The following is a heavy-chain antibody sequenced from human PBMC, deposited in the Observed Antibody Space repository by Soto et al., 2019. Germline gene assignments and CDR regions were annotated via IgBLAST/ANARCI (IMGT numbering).Heavy chain of an antibody. CDR3: ARHRYYDFWSGFDSYYYYGMDV. D-gene: IGHD3-3*01. V-gene: IGHV1-69*13. CDR2: IIPIFGTA. Sequence: ASVKVSCKASGGTFSSYAISWVRQAPGQGLEWMGGIIPIFGTANYAQKFQGRVTITADESTSTAYMELSSLRSEDTAVYYCARHRYYDFWSGFDSYYYYGMDVWGQGTTVTVSS. J-gene: IGHJ6*02. CDR1: GGTFSSYA.